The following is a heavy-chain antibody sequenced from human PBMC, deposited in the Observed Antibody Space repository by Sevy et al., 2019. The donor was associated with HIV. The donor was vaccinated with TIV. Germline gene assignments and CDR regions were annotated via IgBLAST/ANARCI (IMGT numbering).Heavy chain of an antibody. CDR2: ISYDGSNK. D-gene: IGHD3-16*01. V-gene: IGHV3-30-3*01. Sequence: GGSLRLSCAASGFTFSSYAMHWVRQAPGKGLEWVAVISYDGSNKYYADSVKGRFTISRDNSKNTLYLQMNSLRAEDTAVYYCARDGGDYYFDYWGQGTLFTVSS. CDR3: ARDGGDYYFDY. J-gene: IGHJ4*02. CDR1: GFTFSSYA.